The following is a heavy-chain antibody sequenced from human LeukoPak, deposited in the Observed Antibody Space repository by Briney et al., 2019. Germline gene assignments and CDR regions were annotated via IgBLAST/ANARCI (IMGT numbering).Heavy chain of an antibody. J-gene: IGHJ6*02. CDR3: ARGGGWGGTARIYGMDV. D-gene: IGHD6-6*01. CDR1: GYTFTSYY. CDR2: INPSGGST. Sequence: GASVKVSCTASGYTFTSYYMHWVRQAPGQGLEWMGIINPSGGSTSYAQKFQGRVTMTRDTSTSTVYMELSSLRSEDTAVYYCARGGGWGGTARIYGMDVWGQGTTVTVSS. V-gene: IGHV1-46*01.